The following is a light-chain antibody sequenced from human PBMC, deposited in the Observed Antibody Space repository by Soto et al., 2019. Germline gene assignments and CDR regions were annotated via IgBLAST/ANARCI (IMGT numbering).Light chain of an antibody. Sequence: EIVLTQSPGTLSLSPGERATLSCRASQSVSSSYLAWYQQKPGQPPRLLIFAASSRATGIPDRFTGSGSGTDFTLTIPRLEPEDFAVYYCQHYRTSFGGGTKVEIK. J-gene: IGKJ4*01. CDR3: QHYRTS. CDR1: QSVSSSY. V-gene: IGKV3-20*01. CDR2: AAS.